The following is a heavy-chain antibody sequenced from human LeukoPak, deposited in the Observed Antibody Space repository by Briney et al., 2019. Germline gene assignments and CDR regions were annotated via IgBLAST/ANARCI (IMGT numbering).Heavy chain of an antibody. J-gene: IGHJ3*02. CDR1: GFTFSSYW. CDR3: ARDPTVTTDAFDI. V-gene: IGHV3-74*01. D-gene: IGHD4-17*01. CDR2: INTDGSST. Sequence: PGGSLRLSCAASGFTFSSYWLHWVRQAPGKGLVWVSRINTDGSSTSYADSVKGRFTISRDNAKNTLYLQMNSLRAEDTAVYYCARDPTVTTDAFDIWGQGTMVTVSS.